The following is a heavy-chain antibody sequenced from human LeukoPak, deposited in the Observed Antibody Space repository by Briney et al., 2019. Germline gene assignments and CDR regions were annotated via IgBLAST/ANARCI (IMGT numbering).Heavy chain of an antibody. CDR3: ARARRVGYSNWDY. J-gene: IGHJ4*02. CDR1: GNSVSFLY. CDR2: IYHDERT. D-gene: IGHD5-24*01. V-gene: IGHV3-53*01. Sequence: PGGSLRLSFAASGNSVSFLYTSSIRQPSPPKLPRVSVIYHDERTDYADSVRGRFTISRDNSKNTLYLQMNSLRVDDTAVYYCARARRVGYSNWDYWGQGTLVTVSS.